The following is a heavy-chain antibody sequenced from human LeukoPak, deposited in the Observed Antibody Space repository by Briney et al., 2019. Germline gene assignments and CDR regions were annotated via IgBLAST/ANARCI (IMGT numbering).Heavy chain of an antibody. Sequence: GASVKVSCKASGYTFTGYYMHWVRQAPGQGLEWMGWINPNSGGTNYAQKFQGWVTMTRDTSISTAYMELSRLRSEGTAVYYCARDGGRGYSYGSDYWGQGTLVTVSS. J-gene: IGHJ4*02. V-gene: IGHV1-2*04. CDR1: GYTFTGYY. D-gene: IGHD5-18*01. CDR2: INPNSGGT. CDR3: ARDGGRGYSYGSDY.